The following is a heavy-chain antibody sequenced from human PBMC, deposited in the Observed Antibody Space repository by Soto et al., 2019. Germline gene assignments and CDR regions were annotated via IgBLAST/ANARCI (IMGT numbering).Heavy chain of an antibody. V-gene: IGHV1-8*01. J-gene: IGHJ6*02. Sequence: QVQLVQSGAEVKKPGASVKVSCKASGYTFTSYDINWVRQATGQGLEWMGWMNPNSGNTGYAQKFQGRVTMTRNTAICTGYMELSSLSSEDTDVYYCAKGWYACWAFWGRGTTVTVSS. CDR1: GYTFTSYD. CDR3: AKGWYACWAF. D-gene: IGHD6-13*01. CDR2: MNPNSGNT.